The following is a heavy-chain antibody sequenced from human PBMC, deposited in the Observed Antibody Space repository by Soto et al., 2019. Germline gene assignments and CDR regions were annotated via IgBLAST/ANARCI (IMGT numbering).Heavy chain of an antibody. D-gene: IGHD2-15*01. CDR1: GYTFTSYG. CDR3: ARDRSFLAATVVLFDY. V-gene: IGHV1-18*04. J-gene: IGHJ4*02. CDR2: ISAYNGNT. Sequence: QVQLVQSGAEVKKPGASVKVSCKASGYTFTSYGISWVRQAPGQGLEWMGWISAYNGNTKYEQKLQGRVTMTTDTSTSTAYMELRSLRSDDTAVYYCARDRSFLAATVVLFDYWGQGTLVTVSS.